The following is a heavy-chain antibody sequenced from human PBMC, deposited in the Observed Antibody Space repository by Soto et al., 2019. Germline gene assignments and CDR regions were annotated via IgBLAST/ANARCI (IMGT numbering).Heavy chain of an antibody. V-gene: IGHV4-59*08. CDR3: ASIPDSSGYPFDY. Sequence: TSETLSLTCTVSGGSISSYYWSWIRQPPGKGLEWIGYIYYSGSTNYNPSLKSRVTISVDTSKNQFSLKLSSVTAADTAVYYCASIPDSSGYPFDYWGQGTLVTVSS. CDR2: IYYSGST. J-gene: IGHJ4*02. D-gene: IGHD3-22*01. CDR1: GGSISSYY.